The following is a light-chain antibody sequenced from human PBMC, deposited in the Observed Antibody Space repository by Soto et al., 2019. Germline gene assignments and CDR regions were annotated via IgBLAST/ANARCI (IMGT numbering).Light chain of an antibody. Sequence: EIVLTQSPGTLSLSPGERATLSCRASQSVSSSYLAWYQQKPGQPPKLLIYWASTRESGVPARFSGSGSGTDFTLTISSLQAEDVAVYYCQQYYRTPLTFGGGTKVEIK. J-gene: IGKJ4*01. CDR1: QSVSSSY. CDR2: WAS. V-gene: IGKV4-1*01. CDR3: QQYYRTPLT.